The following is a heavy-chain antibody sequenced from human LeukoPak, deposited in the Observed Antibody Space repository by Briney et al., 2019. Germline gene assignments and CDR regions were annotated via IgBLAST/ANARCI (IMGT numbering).Heavy chain of an antibody. CDR1: GFTFSGYE. CDR2: ISFSGDII. D-gene: IGHD3-16*02. Sequence: PGGSLRLSCAASGFTFSGYEMNWVRQAPGRGLEWVSYISFSGDIIHYADSVKGRFTVSRDNSENTLSLRMNSLRGEDTARYYCAKDIQLSTWGLGTMVTVSS. CDR3: AKDIQLST. J-gene: IGHJ3*01. V-gene: IGHV3-48*03.